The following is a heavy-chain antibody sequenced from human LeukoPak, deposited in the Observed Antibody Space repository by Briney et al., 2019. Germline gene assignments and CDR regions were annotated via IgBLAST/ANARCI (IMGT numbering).Heavy chain of an antibody. CDR2: MNPNSGNT. J-gene: IGHJ3*02. V-gene: IGHV1-8*03. CDR1: GYTFTSYD. CDR3: ARITMIVVVTGVSDAFDI. Sequence: ASVKVSCKASGYTFTSYDINWVRQATGQGLEWMGWMNPNSGNTGYAQKFQGRVTITRNTSISTAYMELSRLRSDDTAVYYCARITMIVVVTGVSDAFDIWGQGTMVTVSS. D-gene: IGHD3-22*01.